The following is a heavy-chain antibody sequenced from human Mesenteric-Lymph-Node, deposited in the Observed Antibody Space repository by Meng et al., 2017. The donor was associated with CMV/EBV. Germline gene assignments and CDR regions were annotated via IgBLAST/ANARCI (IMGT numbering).Heavy chain of an antibody. D-gene: IGHD6-13*01. Sequence: QFTLKESGPTLVKSPQTLTLSSTISGFSLITRGVCGGWIRQPPGKAREWLALIYCDDDKRYSPSLKSRLTITKDTSKNQVVLTMTNMDPVDTATYYCAHSSGIAAAGPFYFDYWGQGTLVTVSS. CDR2: IYCDDDK. CDR1: GFSLITRGVC. CDR3: AHSSGIAAAGPFYFDY. J-gene: IGHJ4*02. V-gene: IGHV2-5*02.